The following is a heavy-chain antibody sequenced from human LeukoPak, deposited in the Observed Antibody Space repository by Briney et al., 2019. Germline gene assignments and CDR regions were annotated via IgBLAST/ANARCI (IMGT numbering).Heavy chain of an antibody. CDR1: RGSFSGFY. V-gene: IGHV4-34*01. Sequence: PSETLSLTCAVYRGSFSGFYWSWIRQSPGKGLEWIGEINHSGSTNYNPFIKSRVTISVDTSKNQFSLSLSSVTAADTALYYCARGYSRGYSSGLNYWGQGTLVTVSS. CDR2: INHSGST. J-gene: IGHJ4*02. CDR3: ARGYSRGYSSGLNY. D-gene: IGHD5-18*01.